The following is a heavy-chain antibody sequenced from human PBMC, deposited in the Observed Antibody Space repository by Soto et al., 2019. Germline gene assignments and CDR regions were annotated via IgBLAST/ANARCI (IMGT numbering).Heavy chain of an antibody. J-gene: IGHJ6*02. D-gene: IGHD2-2*03. CDR3: ANDILYGYCSSTSCYKPSYYYYYGIDV. CDR1: GFTFDDYA. V-gene: IGHV3-43*02. CDR2: ISGDGGST. Sequence: GGSLRLSCAASGFTFDDYAMHWVRQAPGKGLEWVSLISGDGGSTYYADSVKGRFTISRDNSKNSLYLQMNSLRTEDNDLYFCANDILYGYCSSTSCYKPSYYYYYGIDVWGQGTTVTVSS.